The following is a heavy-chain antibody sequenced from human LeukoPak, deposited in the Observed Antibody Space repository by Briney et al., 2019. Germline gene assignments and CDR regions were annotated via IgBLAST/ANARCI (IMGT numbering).Heavy chain of an antibody. J-gene: IGHJ4*02. CDR1: GFTFSSYE. V-gene: IGHV3-33*08. CDR2: IWYDGSNK. Sequence: GGSLRLSCAASGFTFSSYEMNWVRQAPGKGLEWVAVIWYDGSNKYYADSVKGRFTISRDNSKNTLYLQMNSLRAEDTAVYYCAKLAARPVDYWGQGTLVTVSS. D-gene: IGHD6-6*01. CDR3: AKLAARPVDY.